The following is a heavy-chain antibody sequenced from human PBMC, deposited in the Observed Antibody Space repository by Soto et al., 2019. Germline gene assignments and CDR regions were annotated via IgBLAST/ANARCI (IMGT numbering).Heavy chain of an antibody. CDR1: GFTFSNAW. J-gene: IGHJ4*02. CDR3: TTSIAAAGPFDY. CDR2: IKSKTDGGTT. D-gene: IGHD6-13*01. V-gene: IGHV3-15*07. Sequence: EVQLVESGGGLVKPGGFLRLSCAASGFTFSNAWMNWVRQAPGKGLEWVGRIKSKTDGGTTDYAAPVKGRFTISRDDSKNTLYLQMNSLKTEDTAAYYCTTSIAAAGPFDYWGQGTLVTVSS.